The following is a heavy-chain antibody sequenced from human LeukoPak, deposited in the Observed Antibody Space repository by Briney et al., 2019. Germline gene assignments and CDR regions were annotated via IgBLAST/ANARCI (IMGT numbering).Heavy chain of an antibody. J-gene: IGHJ4*02. CDR1: GFTFSSYG. V-gene: IGHV3-30*18. CDR3: VKDRELGYCSSTSCYGSDY. Sequence: GGSLRLSCAASGFTFSSYGMHWVRQAPGKGLEWVAVISYDGSNKYYADSVKGRFTISRDNSKNTLYLQMNSLRAEDTAVYYCVKDRELGYCSSTSCYGSDYWGQGTLVTVSS. CDR2: ISYDGSNK. D-gene: IGHD2-2*01.